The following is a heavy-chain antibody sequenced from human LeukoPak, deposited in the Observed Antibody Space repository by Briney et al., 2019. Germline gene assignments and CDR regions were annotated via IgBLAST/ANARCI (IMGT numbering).Heavy chain of an antibody. V-gene: IGHV1-46*01. D-gene: IGHD6-13*01. Sequence: ASVKVSCKASGYTFTSYYMHWVRQAPGQGPEWMGIINPSGGSTSYAQKFQGRVTMTRDTSTSTVYMELSSLRSEDTAVYYCARDNGYSYGPRIAAAGTQFDYWGQGTLVTVSS. CDR1: GYTFTSYY. J-gene: IGHJ4*02. CDR2: INPSGGST. CDR3: ARDNGYSYGPRIAAAGTQFDY.